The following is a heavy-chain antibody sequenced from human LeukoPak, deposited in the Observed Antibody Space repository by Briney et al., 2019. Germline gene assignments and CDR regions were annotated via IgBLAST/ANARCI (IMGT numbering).Heavy chain of an antibody. J-gene: IGHJ4*02. V-gene: IGHV1-2*02. D-gene: IGHD3-22*01. CDR3: ARDSSVASSGCFFD. Sequence: ASVKVSCKASGYTFTGYYMHWVRQAPGQGLEWMGWINPNSGGTNYAQKFQGRVTMTRDTSISTAYMELSRLRYDDTAVYYCARDSSVASSGCFFDWGQGTLVTVSS. CDR2: INPNSGGT. CDR1: GYTFTGYY.